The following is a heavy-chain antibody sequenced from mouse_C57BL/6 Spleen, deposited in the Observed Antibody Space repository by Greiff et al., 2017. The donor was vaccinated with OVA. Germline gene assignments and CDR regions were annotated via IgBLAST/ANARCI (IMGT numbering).Heavy chain of an antibody. D-gene: IGHD2-4*01. V-gene: IGHV2-2*01. CDR2: IWSGGST. CDR1: GFSLTSYG. CDR3: ARNDDYDVGSYAMDY. J-gene: IGHJ4*01. Sequence: QVQLKESGPGLVQPSQSLSITCTVSGFSLTSYGVHWVRQSPGKGLEWLGVIWSGGSTDYNAAFISRLSISKDNSKSQVFFKMNSLQADDTAIYYCARNDDYDVGSYAMDYWGQGTSVTVSS.